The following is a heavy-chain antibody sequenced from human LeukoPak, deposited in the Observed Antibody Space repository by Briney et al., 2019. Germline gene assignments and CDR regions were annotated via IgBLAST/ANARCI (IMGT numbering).Heavy chain of an antibody. V-gene: IGHV6-1*01. Sequence: SQTLSHTCAISGDSVSSNSAAWNWIRQSPSRGLEWLGRTYYRSKWYNDYAVSVKSRITINPDTSKNQFSLQLNSVTPEDTAVYYCARDQGNSRQLSYYYYYMDVWGKGTTVTVSS. CDR2: TYYRSKWYN. D-gene: IGHD5-12*01. J-gene: IGHJ6*03. CDR1: GDSVSSNSAA. CDR3: ARDQGNSRQLSYYYYYMDV.